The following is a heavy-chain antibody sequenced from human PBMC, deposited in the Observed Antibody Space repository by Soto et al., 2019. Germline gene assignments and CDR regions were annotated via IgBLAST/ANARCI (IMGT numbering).Heavy chain of an antibody. CDR3: VTDRGGGMDV. V-gene: IGHV3-15*01. Sequence: EVQLVESGGGMVMPGGSLRLSCAASGFTFSDAWMTWIRQAPGKGLQCVGRIKRKIDGETTDYAAPVKGRFTISRDDSKNTLYLQMTSLKVEDTAMYYCVTDRGGGMDVWGQGTPVTVSS. J-gene: IGHJ6*01. D-gene: IGHD3-10*01. CDR1: GFTFSDAW. CDR2: IKRKIDGETT.